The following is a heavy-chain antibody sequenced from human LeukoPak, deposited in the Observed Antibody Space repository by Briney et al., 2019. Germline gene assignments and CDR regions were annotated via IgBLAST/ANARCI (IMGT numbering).Heavy chain of an antibody. Sequence: PSETLSLTCTVSGGSINNYYWSWIRQPAGKGVEWIGRIYTSGSTNYNPSLKSRVAMSVDTSRNQFSLKLSSVTAADTAVYYCARERESRFLEWLGAFDIWGQGTMVTVSS. D-gene: IGHD3-3*01. CDR1: GGSINNYY. CDR2: IYTSGST. J-gene: IGHJ3*02. V-gene: IGHV4-4*07. CDR3: ARERESRFLEWLGAFDI.